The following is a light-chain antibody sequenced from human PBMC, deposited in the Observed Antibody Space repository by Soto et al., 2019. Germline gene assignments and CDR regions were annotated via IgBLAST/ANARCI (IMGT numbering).Light chain of an antibody. CDR3: QQRSNRLSIT. Sequence: SPATLSLSPGERATLSCRASQSVSSYLAWYQQKPGQAPRLLIYDASNRATGIPARFSGSGSGTDFTLTISSLEPEDFAVYYCQQRSNRLSITFGQGTRLEIK. CDR2: DAS. V-gene: IGKV3-11*01. J-gene: IGKJ5*01. CDR1: QSVSSY.